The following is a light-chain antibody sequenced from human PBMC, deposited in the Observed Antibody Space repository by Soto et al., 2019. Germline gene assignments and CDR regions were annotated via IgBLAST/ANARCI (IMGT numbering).Light chain of an antibody. CDR1: QGISSW. V-gene: IGKV1-12*01. Sequence: DIQMTQSPSSVSASVGDRVTITCRASQGISSWLAWYQQVPGKAPKLLIYAAATLQSGVSSRFSGSYSGTDFTLTITSLQPEDVATYYCQKYNSALSRGFGQGTKVEIK. CDR3: QKYNSALSRG. J-gene: IGKJ1*01. CDR2: AAA.